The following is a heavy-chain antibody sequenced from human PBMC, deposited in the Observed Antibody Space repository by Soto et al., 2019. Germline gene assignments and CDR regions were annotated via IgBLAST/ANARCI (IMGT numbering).Heavy chain of an antibody. CDR3: ARDEVHLYTWSPGYAMDV. Sequence: ASVKVSCKASGGTFGSSRISWVRQAPGQGLEWMGGIIPLFETTNYAQKFLGRVTISADESTSTAYMELSSLGSDDTAVYYCARDEVHLYTWSPGYAMDVWGQGTTVTVSS. V-gene: IGHV1-69*13. D-gene: IGHD3-3*01. CDR2: IIPLFETT. J-gene: IGHJ6*02. CDR1: GGTFGSSR.